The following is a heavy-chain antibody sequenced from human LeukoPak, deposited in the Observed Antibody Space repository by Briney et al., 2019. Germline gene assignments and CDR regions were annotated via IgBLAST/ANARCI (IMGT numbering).Heavy chain of an antibody. CDR2: IYSGGST. CDR1: GFTVSSNY. Sequence: GGSLRLSCAASGFTVSSNYTSWVRQAPGKGLEWVSVIYSGGSTYYADSVKGRFTISRDNSKNTLYLQMYSLRAEDTAVYYCARTYYDFWSGPYGMDVWGQGTTVTVSS. D-gene: IGHD3-3*01. V-gene: IGHV3-66*02. J-gene: IGHJ6*02. CDR3: ARTYYDFWSGPYGMDV.